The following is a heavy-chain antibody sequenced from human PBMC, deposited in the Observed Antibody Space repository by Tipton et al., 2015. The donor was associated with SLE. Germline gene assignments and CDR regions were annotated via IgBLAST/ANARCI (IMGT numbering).Heavy chain of an antibody. J-gene: IGHJ3*02. CDR3: ARELGMVAFDI. CDR2: INHSGST. D-gene: IGHD7-27*01. CDR1: GGSFSGYY. V-gene: IGHV4-34*01. Sequence: LRLSCAVYGGSFSGYYWSWIRQPPGKGLEWIGEINHSGSTNYNPSLESRVTISVDTSKNQFSLKLSSVTAADTAVYYCARELGMVAFDIWGQGTMVTVSS.